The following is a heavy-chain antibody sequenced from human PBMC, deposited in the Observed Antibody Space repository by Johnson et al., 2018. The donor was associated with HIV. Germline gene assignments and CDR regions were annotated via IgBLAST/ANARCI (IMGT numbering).Heavy chain of an antibody. J-gene: IGHJ3*02. CDR2: ISSGCST. V-gene: IGHV3-66*02. CDR3: ASIYSYGLRAAFDI. Sequence: VQLVESGGGVFQPGGSLRLSCAASGFTVSSNYMSWVRQAPGQVLEWVSVISSGCSTYYAVHVKGRFTIARDNSKNTLYLQMNSLRAEDTAVYYWASIYSYGLRAAFDIWGQGTMVTVSS. D-gene: IGHD5-18*01. CDR1: GFTVSSNY.